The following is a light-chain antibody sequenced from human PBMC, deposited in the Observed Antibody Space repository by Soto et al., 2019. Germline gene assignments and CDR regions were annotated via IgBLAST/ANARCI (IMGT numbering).Light chain of an antibody. CDR1: QNVGGD. J-gene: IGKJ1*01. CDR3: QEYNGRSS. CDR2: RTS. V-gene: IGKV3-15*01. Sequence: EGVTTQSPATLSVSPGERATLSCRASQNVGGDLAWYQQKPGQAPRLLIYRTSTRANGTPVRFSGSGSGTEFTLTISSLQSEDFAVYSCQEYNGRSSFGQGTKVEMK.